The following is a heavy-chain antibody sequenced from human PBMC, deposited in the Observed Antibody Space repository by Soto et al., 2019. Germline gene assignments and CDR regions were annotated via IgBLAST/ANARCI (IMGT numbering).Heavy chain of an antibody. D-gene: IGHD2-15*01. CDR1: GGTFYTYT. CDR3: AREPVAALDY. J-gene: IGHJ4*02. V-gene: IGHV1-69*13. CDR2: ITPIYPTT. Sequence: ASVKVSCKASGGTFYTYTFSWVRQAPGQGLEWMGSITPIYPTTNYAEKFQGRLTVTADGSTNTAYMELNSLTSDDTAVYYCAREPVAALDYWGQGTLVTVSS.